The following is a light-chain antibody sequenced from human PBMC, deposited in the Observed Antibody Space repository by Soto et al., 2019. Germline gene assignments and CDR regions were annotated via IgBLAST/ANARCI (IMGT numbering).Light chain of an antibody. CDR2: DAS. CDR3: QHRSDWPST. V-gene: IGKV3-11*01. Sequence: EIVLTQSPVTLSLSPGERATLSCRASQSVGSYFAWYQQKPGQAPRLLIYDASSRATGIPARFSGSGSGTDFTLTISSLEPEDVAVYYCQHRSDWPSTFGGGTRVEIK. J-gene: IGKJ4*01. CDR1: QSVGSY.